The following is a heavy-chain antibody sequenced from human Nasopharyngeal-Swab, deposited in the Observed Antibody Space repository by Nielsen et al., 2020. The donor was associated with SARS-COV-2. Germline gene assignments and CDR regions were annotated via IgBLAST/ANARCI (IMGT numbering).Heavy chain of an antibody. D-gene: IGHD3-22*01. J-gene: IGHJ3*01. CDR1: GYSFRSYG. V-gene: IGHV1-18*01. Sequence: ASVTVSCKASGYSFRSYGINWVRQAPGRGLEGMGWISVYKADTNYAQKLQGRVTMTTHTSTSTVYMELRSLRSDDTAVYFCARDNYDSRGYPGDAFDLWGQGTMVTVSS. CDR2: ISVYKADT. CDR3: ARDNYDSRGYPGDAFDL.